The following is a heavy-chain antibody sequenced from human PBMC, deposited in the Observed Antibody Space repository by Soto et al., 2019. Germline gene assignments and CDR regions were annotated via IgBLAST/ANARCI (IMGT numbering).Heavy chain of an antibody. CDR1: GFTFSTYG. CDR3: ASPPLPYCISTSCYAVVY. V-gene: IGHV3-30*03. D-gene: IGHD2-2*01. J-gene: IGHJ4*02. Sequence: GGSLRLSCGASGFTFSTYGMHWVRQAPGKGLEWVAVISHDGSNKYYADSVKGRFTISRDNSKNTLYLQMNSLRAEDTAVYYCASPPLPYCISTSCYAVVYWGQGTLVTVSS. CDR2: ISHDGSNK.